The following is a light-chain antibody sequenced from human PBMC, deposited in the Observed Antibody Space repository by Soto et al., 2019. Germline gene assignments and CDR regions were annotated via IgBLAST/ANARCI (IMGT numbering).Light chain of an antibody. CDR2: DAS. CDR1: QSVSSY. V-gene: IGKV3-11*01. CDR3: QQRSNWPIT. Sequence: EIVLTQSPATLSLSPGERATLSCRASQSVSSYLAWYQQKPGQAPRLLIYDASNRATGIPARFSGSGSGTAFTLTISRLEPEDFAVYYCQQRSNWPITFGQGTRLEIK. J-gene: IGKJ5*01.